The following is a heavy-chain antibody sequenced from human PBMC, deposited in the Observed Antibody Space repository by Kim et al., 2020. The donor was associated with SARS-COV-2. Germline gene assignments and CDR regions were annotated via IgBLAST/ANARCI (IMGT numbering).Heavy chain of an antibody. CDR2: IHTGSGNT. Sequence: ASVKVSCQTSGYTFKNHAIHWVRQAPGQRLEWMGWIHTGSGNTKYSQNFQGRVTITRDTSARTAYMDLSSLRSEDTAIYYCVRDAVEYSNNGYDWLDPWGQGTLVIVS. CDR1: GYTFKNHA. V-gene: IGHV1-3*04. J-gene: IGHJ5*02. CDR3: VRDAVEYSNNGYDWLDP. D-gene: IGHD6-13*01.